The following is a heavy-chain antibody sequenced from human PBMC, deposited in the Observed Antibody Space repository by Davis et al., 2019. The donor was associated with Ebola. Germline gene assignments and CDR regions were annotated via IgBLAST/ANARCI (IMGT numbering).Heavy chain of an antibody. CDR1: GYTFTSYY. D-gene: IGHD3-10*01. CDR2: INPSGGST. J-gene: IGHJ4*02. Sequence: ASVKVSCKASGYTFTSYYMHWVRQAPGQGLEWMGIINPSGGSTSYAQKFQGRVTMTRDTSTSTVYMELSSLRSEDTAMYYCARDAGMAALGYWGQGTLVTVSS. CDR3: ARDAGMAALGY. V-gene: IGHV1-46*01.